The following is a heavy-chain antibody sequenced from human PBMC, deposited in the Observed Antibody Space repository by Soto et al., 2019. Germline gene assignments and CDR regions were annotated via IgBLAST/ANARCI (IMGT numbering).Heavy chain of an antibody. J-gene: IGHJ5*02. CDR3: ARSSARDYDFWSGYYTGWATGWFDP. V-gene: IGHV5-10-1*04. CDR1: GYSFTSYW. CDR2: IDPSDSYT. Sequence: GESLKISCKGSGYSFTSYWISWVRQMPGKGLEWMGRIDPSDSYTNYSPSFQGQVTISADKSISTAYLQWSSLKASDTAMYYCARSSARDYDFWSGYYTGWATGWFDPWGQGTLVTVSS. D-gene: IGHD3-3*01.